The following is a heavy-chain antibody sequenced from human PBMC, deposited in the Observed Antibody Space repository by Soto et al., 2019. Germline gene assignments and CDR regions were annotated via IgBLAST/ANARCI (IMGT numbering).Heavy chain of an antibody. V-gene: IGHV3-33*01. J-gene: IGHJ4*02. CDR2: IWYDGSDK. D-gene: IGHD2-21*02. CDR3: ARDQGDG. CDR1: GFTFRNYV. Sequence: GGSLRLSCVASGFTFRNYVMHWVRQAPGKGLEWVAVIWYDGSDKYYEDSVKGRFTISRDNSKNTLYLQMNSLRVEDTAVYYCARDQGDGWGQGPMVTF.